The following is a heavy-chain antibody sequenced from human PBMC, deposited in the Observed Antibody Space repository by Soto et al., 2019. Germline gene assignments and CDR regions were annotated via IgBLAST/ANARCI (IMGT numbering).Heavy chain of an antibody. CDR1: GFTFSSYA. Sequence: GSLRLSCAASGFTFSSYAMSWVRQAPGKGLEWVSAISNSGGSTFYADSVKGRFTISRDNAKNTLYLQMNSLRAEDTAVYYCAKRISVSFFDSWGQGTLVTVSS. J-gene: IGHJ4*02. D-gene: IGHD2-15*01. CDR2: ISNSGGST. CDR3: AKRISVSFFDS. V-gene: IGHV3-23*01.